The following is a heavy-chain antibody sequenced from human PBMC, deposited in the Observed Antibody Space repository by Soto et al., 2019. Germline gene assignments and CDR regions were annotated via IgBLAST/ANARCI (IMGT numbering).Heavy chain of an antibody. V-gene: IGHV3-23*01. CDR1: GFTFSSYA. CDR2: ISGSGGST. J-gene: IGHJ4*02. CDR3: AKEGLTGAGRGPRRTYYFDY. D-gene: IGHD1-1*01. Sequence: EVQLLESGGGLVQPGGSLRLSCAASGFTFSSYAMSWVRQAPGKGLEWVSAISGSGGSTYYADSVKGRFTISRDNSKNTLYLQMNSLRAEDTAVYYCAKEGLTGAGRGPRRTYYFDYWGQGTLVTVSS.